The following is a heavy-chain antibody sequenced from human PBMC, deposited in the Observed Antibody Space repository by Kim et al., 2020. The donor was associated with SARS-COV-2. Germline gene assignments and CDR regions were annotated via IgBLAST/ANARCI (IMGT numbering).Heavy chain of an antibody. J-gene: IGHJ3*02. V-gene: IGHV3-23*01. D-gene: IGHD1-26*01. CDR3: VKDGRWPNDAFDI. CDR2: ISGGSGVT. CDR1: GFTLSAYG. Sequence: GGSLRLSCTASGFTLSAYGMSWVRQAPGEGLEWVSAISGGSGVTYYPASVKGRFTISRDNSKNTLYLQMNGLRAEDTAVYYCVKDGRWPNDAFDIWGQGTTVTVSS.